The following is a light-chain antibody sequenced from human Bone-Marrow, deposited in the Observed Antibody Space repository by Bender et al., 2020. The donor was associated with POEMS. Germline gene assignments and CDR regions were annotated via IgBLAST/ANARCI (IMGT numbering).Light chain of an antibody. CDR1: KIGSKS. J-gene: IGLJ3*02. V-gene: IGLV3-21*04. CDR3: QVWDSSSNHRV. CDR2: DDR. Sequence: SYALTQPPSVSVAPGKTASITCGGDKIGSKSVHWYKQEPGLAPIMVIFDDRDRPSGIPDRISGSNSGNTATLTITRVEVGDEADYHCQVWDSSSNHRVFGGGTKLTVL.